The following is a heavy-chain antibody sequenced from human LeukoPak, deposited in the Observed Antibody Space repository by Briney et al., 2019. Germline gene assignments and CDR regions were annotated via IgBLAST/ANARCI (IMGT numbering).Heavy chain of an antibody. D-gene: IGHD3-3*01. Sequence: ASVTVSCKVSGYTLTELSMHWVRQAPGKGLEWMGGFDPEDGETIYAQKFQGRVTMTEDTSTDTAYMELSSLRSEDTAVYYCATALLFFGVVKTFDYWGQGTLVTVSS. V-gene: IGHV1-24*01. J-gene: IGHJ4*02. CDR2: FDPEDGET. CDR3: ATALLFFGVVKTFDY. CDR1: GYTLTELS.